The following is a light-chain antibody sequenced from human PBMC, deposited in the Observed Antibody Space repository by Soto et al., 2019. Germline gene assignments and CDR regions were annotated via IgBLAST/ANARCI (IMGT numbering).Light chain of an antibody. J-gene: IGLJ1*01. CDR3: CP. CDR2: DVS. Sequence: QAGLTQPRSVSGSPGQSVTISCTGTSSDVGGYNYVSWYQQHPGKAPKLMIYDVSKRPSGVPDRFSGSKSGNTASLTISGLQAEDEADYYCCPFGTGTKVTVL. CDR1: SSDVGGYNY. V-gene: IGLV2-11*01.